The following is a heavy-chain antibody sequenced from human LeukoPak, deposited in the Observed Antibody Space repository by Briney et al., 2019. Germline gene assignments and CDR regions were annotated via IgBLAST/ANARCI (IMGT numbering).Heavy chain of an antibody. CDR2: IYYSGST. D-gene: IGHD6-19*01. CDR3: ARHLTSGWYEFDY. Sequence: SETLSLTCTVSGGSIGSSSYYWGWIRQPPGKGLEWIGSIYYSGSTYYNPSLKSRVTISVDTSKNQFSLKLSSVTAADAAVYYCARHLTSGWYEFDYWGQGTLVTVSS. CDR1: GGSIGSSSYY. J-gene: IGHJ4*02. V-gene: IGHV4-39*01.